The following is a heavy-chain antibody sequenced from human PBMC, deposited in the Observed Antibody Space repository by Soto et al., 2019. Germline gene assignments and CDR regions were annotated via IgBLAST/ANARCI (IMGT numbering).Heavy chain of an antibody. CDR2: IYYSGST. CDR3: ARPIIDPGGYEMRIITHWFDP. J-gene: IGHJ5*02. V-gene: IGHV4-39*01. D-gene: IGHD5-12*01. Sequence: SETLSLTCTVSGGSISSSSYYWGWIRQPPGKGLEWIGSIYYSGSTYYNPSLKSRVTISVDTSKNQFSLKLSSVTAADTAVYYCARPIIDPGGYEMRIITHWFDPWGQGTLVTVSS. CDR1: GGSISSSSYY.